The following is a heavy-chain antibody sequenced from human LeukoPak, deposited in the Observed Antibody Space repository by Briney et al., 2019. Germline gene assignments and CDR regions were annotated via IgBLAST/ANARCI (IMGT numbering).Heavy chain of an antibody. J-gene: IGHJ5*02. CDR2: IYYTGST. CDR3: ARVSVVTIFGVVIHEEWWFDP. V-gene: IGHV4-39*07. Sequence: PSETLSLTCSVSGGSISSSSYYWGWIRQPPGKGLQWIGTIYYTGSTYFNSSLKSRVTISVDTSKNQFSLKLSSVTAADTAVYYCARVSVVTIFGVVIHEEWWFDPWGQGTLVTVSS. D-gene: IGHD3-3*01. CDR1: GGSISSSSYY.